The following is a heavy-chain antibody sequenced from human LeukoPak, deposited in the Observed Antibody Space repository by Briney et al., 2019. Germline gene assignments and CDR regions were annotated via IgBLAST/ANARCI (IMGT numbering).Heavy chain of an antibody. CDR1: GFTFSGYA. CDR3: ARDGYCSSTSCYSGSAFDI. CDR2: ISYDGSNK. V-gene: IGHV3-30-3*01. D-gene: IGHD2-2*03. Sequence: GGSLRLSCAASGFTFSGYAMHWVRQAPGKGLEWVAVISYDGSNKYYADSVKGRFTISRDNSKNTLYLQMNSLRAEDTAVYYCARDGYCSSTSCYSGSAFDIWGQGTMVTVSS. J-gene: IGHJ3*02.